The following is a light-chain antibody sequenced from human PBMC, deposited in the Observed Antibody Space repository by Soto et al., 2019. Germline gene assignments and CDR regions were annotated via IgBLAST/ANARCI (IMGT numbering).Light chain of an antibody. CDR2: DAS. CDR1: QYVSSF. CDR3: QQRYNWPPT. Sequence: EIVLTQSPATLSLSPGERATLSCRASQYVSSFLAWYQQKAGQAPRLPIYDASHRATGIPARFSGSGSGTDFTLTINSLEPEDFALYYCQQRYNWPPTFGQGTKVDIK. J-gene: IGKJ1*01. V-gene: IGKV3-11*01.